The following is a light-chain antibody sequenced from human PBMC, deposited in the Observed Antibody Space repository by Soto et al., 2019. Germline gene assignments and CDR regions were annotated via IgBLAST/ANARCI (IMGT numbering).Light chain of an antibody. J-gene: IGKJ1*01. Sequence: IVMTQSPASLSGSPGERATLSCGASQSVSSNLAWYQQKPGQAPSLLIYEASTRVIGIPARFSGSGSGTEFTLTISSLQSEDFALYYCQQYNMWPLTFGHGTKVEIX. CDR3: QQYNMWPLT. CDR1: QSVSSN. CDR2: EAS. V-gene: IGKV3-15*01.